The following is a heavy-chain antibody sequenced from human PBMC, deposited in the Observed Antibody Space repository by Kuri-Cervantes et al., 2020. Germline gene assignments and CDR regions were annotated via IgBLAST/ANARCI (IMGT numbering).Heavy chain of an antibody. CDR1: GGTFSSYA. D-gene: IGHD4-23*01. CDR3: ARSAVVTPSYYYYVMDV. J-gene: IGHJ6*02. Sequence: SVKVSCKASGGTFSSYAISWVRQAPGQGLEWIGGIIPIFGTANYAQKFQGRVTITADESTSTAYMELSSLRSEDTAVYYCARSAVVTPSYYYYVMDVWGQGTTVTVSS. V-gene: IGHV1-69*13. CDR2: IIPIFGTA.